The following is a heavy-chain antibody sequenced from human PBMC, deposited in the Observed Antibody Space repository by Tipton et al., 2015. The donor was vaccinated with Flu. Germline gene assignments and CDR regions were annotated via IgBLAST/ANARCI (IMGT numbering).Heavy chain of an antibody. CDR1: GGSISSDSYY. CDR3: ARPHSYSNYALDY. D-gene: IGHD4-11*01. V-gene: IGHV4-39*01. CDR2: IYYTGST. J-gene: IGHJ4*02. Sequence: TLSLTCSVSGGSISSDSYYWGWVRQPPGRGLEWIGSIYYTGSTYSNPSLKSRVTISKDTSKNQFSLKLNSVTTADMAVYYCARPHSYSNYALDYWGQGALVTVSS.